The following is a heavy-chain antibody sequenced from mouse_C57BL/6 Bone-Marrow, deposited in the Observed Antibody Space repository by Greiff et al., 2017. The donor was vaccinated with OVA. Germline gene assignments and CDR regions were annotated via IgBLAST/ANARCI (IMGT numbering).Heavy chain of an antibody. V-gene: IGHV14-4*01. J-gene: IGHJ2*01. CDR2: IDPENGDT. CDR3: TTYSSGSDY. D-gene: IGHD3-2*02. Sequence: VQLQQSGAELVRPGASVKLSCTASGFNIKDDYMHWVKQRPEQGLEWIGWIDPENGDTAYASKFQGKATITADTSSTTAYLQLSSLTSEDTAVYYCTTYSSGSDYWGQGTTLTGSS. CDR1: GFNIKDDY.